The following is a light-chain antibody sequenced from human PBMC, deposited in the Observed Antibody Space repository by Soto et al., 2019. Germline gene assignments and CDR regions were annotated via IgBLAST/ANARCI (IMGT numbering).Light chain of an antibody. CDR3: CSYAGSSTFRV. J-gene: IGLJ2*01. CDR2: EGS. V-gene: IGLV2-23*03. Sequence: QSVLTQPASVSGSPGQSITISCTGTSSDVGSYNLVSWYQQHPGKAPKLMSYEGSKRPSGVSNRFSGSKSGNTASLTISGLPAEDEAYYYCCSYAGSSTFRVFGGGTKLTVL. CDR1: SSDVGSYNL.